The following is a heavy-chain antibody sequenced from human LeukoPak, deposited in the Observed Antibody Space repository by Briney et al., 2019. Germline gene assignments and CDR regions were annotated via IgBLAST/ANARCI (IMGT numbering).Heavy chain of an antibody. J-gene: IGHJ4*02. D-gene: IGHD2-15*01. Sequence: SETLSLTCTVSVGSISNYYWSWIRQPPGKGLEWFGYIYYSGSTNYNPSLKSRLTISVDTPKNHSSLRLTSVTAADTAVYYCARHSEACSGGSCFLDYVDYWGQGTLVTVSS. CDR3: ARHSEACSGGSCFLDYVDY. CDR2: IYYSGST. CDR1: VGSISNYY. V-gene: IGHV4-59*08.